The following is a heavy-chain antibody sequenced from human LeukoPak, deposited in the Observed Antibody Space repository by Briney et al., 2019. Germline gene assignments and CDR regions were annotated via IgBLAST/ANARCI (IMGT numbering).Heavy chain of an antibody. CDR3: ARLYYGSGSYPLDY. J-gene: IGHJ4*02. CDR2: VFPGDSDT. Sequence: GESLKISCQGSEYTFTSSWIGWVRQMPGKGLEWMGSVFPGDSDTRYLPSFEGQVTISADKAISTAYLQWSSLKASDTAMYYCARLYYGSGSYPLDYWGQGTLVTVSS. CDR1: EYTFTSSW. V-gene: IGHV5-51*01. D-gene: IGHD3-10*01.